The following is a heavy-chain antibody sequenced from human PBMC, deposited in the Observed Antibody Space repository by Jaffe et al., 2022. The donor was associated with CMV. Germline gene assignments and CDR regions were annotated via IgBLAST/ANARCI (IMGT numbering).Heavy chain of an antibody. Sequence: QVQLQQWGAGLLKPSETLSLTCAVYGGSFSGYYWSWIRQPPGKGLEWIGEINHSGSTNYNPSLKSRVTISVDTSKNQFSLKLSSVTAADTAVYYCARGRSYYDSSGYYYSYFDYWGQGTLVTVSS. CDR3: ARGRSYYDSSGYYYSYFDY. CDR2: INHSGST. D-gene: IGHD3-22*01. V-gene: IGHV4-34*01. CDR1: GGSFSGYY. J-gene: IGHJ4*02.